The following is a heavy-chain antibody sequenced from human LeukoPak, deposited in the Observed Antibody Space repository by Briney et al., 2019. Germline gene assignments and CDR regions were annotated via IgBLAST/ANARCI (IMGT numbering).Heavy chain of an antibody. D-gene: IGHD3-22*01. V-gene: IGHV5-51*01. J-gene: IGHJ4*02. CDR2: IYPGDSDT. CDR3: ASFPYYYDSSGPGLFFDY. CDR1: GYSFTNYW. Sequence: GESLKISCKGSGYSFTNYWIGWVRQVPGKGLEWMGVIYPGDSDTRYSPSFQGQVTISADKSISTAYLQWSSLKASDTAMYYCASFPYYYDSSGPGLFFDYWGQGTLVTVSS.